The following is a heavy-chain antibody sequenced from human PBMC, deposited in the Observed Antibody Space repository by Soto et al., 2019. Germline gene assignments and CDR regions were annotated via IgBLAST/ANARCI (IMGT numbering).Heavy chain of an antibody. V-gene: IGHV3-23*01. CDR1: GFTFSSYA. J-gene: IGHJ6*02. CDR2: ISGSGGST. CDR3: AKRHAPSSWYVHYGMDV. Sequence: PGGSLRLSCAASGFTFSSYAMSWVRQAPGKWLEWVSAISGSGGSTYYADSVKGRFTISRDNSKNTLYLQMNSLRAEDTAVYYCAKRHAPSSWYVHYGMDVWGQGTTVTVSS. D-gene: IGHD6-13*01.